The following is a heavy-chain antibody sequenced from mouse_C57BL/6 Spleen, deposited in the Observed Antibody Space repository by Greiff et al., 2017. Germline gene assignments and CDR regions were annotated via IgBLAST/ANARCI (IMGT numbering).Heavy chain of an antibody. Sequence: QVQLKQSGAELARPGASVKMSCKASGYTFTSYTMHWVKQRPGQGLEWIGYINPSSGYTKYNQKFKDKATLTADKSSSTAYMQLSSLTSEDSAVYYCARAAGSSPDWYFDVWGTGTTVTVSS. D-gene: IGHD1-1*01. CDR2: INPSSGYT. CDR1: GYTFTSYT. V-gene: IGHV1-4*01. J-gene: IGHJ1*03. CDR3: ARAAGSSPDWYFDV.